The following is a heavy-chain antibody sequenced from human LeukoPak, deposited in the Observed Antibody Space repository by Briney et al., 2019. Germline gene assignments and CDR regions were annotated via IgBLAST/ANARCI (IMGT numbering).Heavy chain of an antibody. CDR3: ARQQYYYHYYMDV. Sequence: SETLSLTCTVSGGSISSSSYYWGWIRQPPGKGLEWIGSIYYSGSTYYNPSLKSRVTISVDTSKNQFSLKLSSVTAADTAVYYCARQQYYYHYYMDVWGKGTTVTVSS. CDR2: IYYSGST. V-gene: IGHV4-39*01. J-gene: IGHJ6*03. CDR1: GGSISSSSYY.